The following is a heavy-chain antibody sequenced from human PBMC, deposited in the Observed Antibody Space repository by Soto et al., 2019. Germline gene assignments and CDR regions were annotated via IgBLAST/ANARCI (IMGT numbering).Heavy chain of an antibody. J-gene: IGHJ5*02. CDR3: AKANSVTTSIARFDP. CDR2: ISGSGGST. CDR1: GFTFSSYA. V-gene: IGHV3-23*01. Sequence: PGGSLRLSCAASGFTFSSYAMSWVRQAPGKGLEWVSAISGSGGSTYYADSVKGRFTISRDNSKNTLYLQMNSLRAEDTAVYYCAKANSVTTSIARFDPWGQGTLVTVSS. D-gene: IGHD4-17*01.